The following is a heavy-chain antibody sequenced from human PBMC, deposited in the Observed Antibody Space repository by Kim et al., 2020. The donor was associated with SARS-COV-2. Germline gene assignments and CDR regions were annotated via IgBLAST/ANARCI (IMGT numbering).Heavy chain of an antibody. V-gene: IGHV3-48*03. CDR1: GFTFSSNE. CDR3: ASGNFLTGYDY. Sequence: GGSLRLSCAVSGFTFSSNEMNWVRQAPGKGLEWVSYISSSGSTIYYAGSLKGRFTISRDNTKNSLYLQMNSLRAEDTAVYYCASGNFLTGYDYWGQGTL. J-gene: IGHJ4*02. D-gene: IGHD3-9*01. CDR2: ISSSGSTI.